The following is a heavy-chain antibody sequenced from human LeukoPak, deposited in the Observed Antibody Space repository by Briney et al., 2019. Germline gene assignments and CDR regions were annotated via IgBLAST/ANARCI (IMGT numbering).Heavy chain of an antibody. D-gene: IGHD1-14*01. CDR3: ARDQPNGPYYYYGMDV. CDR1: GFTLSSYG. V-gene: IGHV3-33*01. J-gene: IGHJ6*02. CDR2: IWYDGSNK. Sequence: GGSLRLSCAASGFTLSSYGMHWVRQAPGKGLEWVAVIWYDGSNKYYADSVKGRFTISRDKSKSTLYLQMNSLRAEDTAVYYCARDQPNGPYYYYGMDVWGQGTTVTVSS.